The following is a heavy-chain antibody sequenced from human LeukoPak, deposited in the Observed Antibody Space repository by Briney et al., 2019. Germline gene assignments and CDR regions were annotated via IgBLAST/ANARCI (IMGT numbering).Heavy chain of an antibody. V-gene: IGHV6-1*01. Sequence: SQTLSLTCAISGDSVSSNSAAWNWIRQSPSRGLEWLGRTYYRSKWYNDYAVSVKSRITINPATSKNQFSLQLNSVTPEDTAVYYCARVGAYCGGDCSTNRSRPHVSDSVYYYMDVWGKGTTVTVSS. CDR1: GDSVSSNSAA. J-gene: IGHJ6*03. CDR2: TYYRSKWYN. D-gene: IGHD2-21*02. CDR3: ARVGAYCGGDCSTNRSRPHVSDSVYYYMDV.